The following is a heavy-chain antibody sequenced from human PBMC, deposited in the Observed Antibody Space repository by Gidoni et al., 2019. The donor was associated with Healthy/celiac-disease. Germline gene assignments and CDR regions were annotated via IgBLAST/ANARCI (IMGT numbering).Heavy chain of an antibody. J-gene: IGHJ4*02. CDR1: GDSVSSNSAA. V-gene: IGHV6-1*01. CDR2: TYFRCEGYN. Sequence: QVQLQQSGPGQVKPSQTLSLTCAISGDSVSSNSAAWNWIRQPPSRGLEWLGRTYFRCEGYNEYAVSVKSRITINPDTSKNQFSLQLNSVTPEDTAVYYCAREKRKGPYSSSSVVLFDYWGQGTLVTVSS. D-gene: IGHD6-6*01. CDR3: AREKRKGPYSSSSVVLFDY.